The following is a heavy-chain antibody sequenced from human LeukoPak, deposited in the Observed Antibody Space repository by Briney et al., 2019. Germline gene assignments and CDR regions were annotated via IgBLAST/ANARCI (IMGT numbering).Heavy chain of an antibody. CDR2: IYDSGST. Sequence: PSEALSLTCAVYGGSFNGYYWSWIRQPPGKGLEWIGSIYDSGSTYYNPSLKSRVTISVDTSKNQFSLKLNSVTAADTAVYYCARHYGPWGQGTLVTVSS. CDR1: GGSFNGYY. CDR3: ARHYGP. D-gene: IGHD3-16*01. J-gene: IGHJ5*02. V-gene: IGHV4-34*01.